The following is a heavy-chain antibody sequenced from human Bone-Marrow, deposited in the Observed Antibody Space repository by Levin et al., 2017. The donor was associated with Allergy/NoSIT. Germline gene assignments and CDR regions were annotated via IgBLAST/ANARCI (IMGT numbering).Heavy chain of an antibody. CDR2: IYHSGST. Sequence: SETLSLTCTVSGASIRSGDFYWSWIRQPPGKGLEWIGYIYHSGSTYYNATLQSRLIISADTSKNLFSLNLTSVTAADTASYFCAIVWIHDGSWSVDLWGRGILVTVSS. J-gene: IGHJ2*01. D-gene: IGHD5-12*01. CDR1: GASIRSGDFY. V-gene: IGHV4-30-4*01. CDR3: AIVWIHDGSWSVDL.